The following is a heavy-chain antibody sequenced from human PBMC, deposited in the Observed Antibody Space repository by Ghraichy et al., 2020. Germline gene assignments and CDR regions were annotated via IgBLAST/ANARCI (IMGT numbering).Heavy chain of an antibody. CDR2: INPISGAT. CDR3: ARGVIPATAGWYFDL. J-gene: IGHJ2*01. CDR1: GYTFAGHH. D-gene: IGHD3-16*02. Sequence: SVKVSCKASGYTFAGHHIHWVRQAPGQGLEWMGRINPISGATNYAQNFQGRVTMTRDTSISTAFMDLSRLTSDDTAVYYCARGVIPATAGWYFDLWGRGSLVSVSS. V-gene: IGHV1-2*06.